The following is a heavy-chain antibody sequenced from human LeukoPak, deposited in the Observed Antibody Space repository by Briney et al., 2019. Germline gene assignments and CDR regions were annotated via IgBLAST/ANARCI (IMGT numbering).Heavy chain of an antibody. CDR3: ARVIAAAGNYFDY. V-gene: IGHV3-53*05. J-gene: IGHJ4*02. Sequence: PGGSLRLSCAASGFTVSSNYMSWVRQAPGKGLEWVSVIYSGGSTYYADSVKGRFTISRDNSKNTLYLQMGSLRAEDMAVYYCARVIAAAGNYFDYWGQGTLVTVSS. D-gene: IGHD6-13*01. CDR2: IYSGGST. CDR1: GFTVSSNY.